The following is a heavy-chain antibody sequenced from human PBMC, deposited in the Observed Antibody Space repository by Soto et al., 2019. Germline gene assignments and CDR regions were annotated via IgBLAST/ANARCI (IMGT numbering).Heavy chain of an antibody. CDR3: ATNPMVRGAPWCMDV. Sequence: QVQLVQSGAEVKKPGSSVKVSCKASGGTFSSYAISWVRQAPGQGLEGMGGNIPIFGTANYAQKLQGRVTITADESTSTAYIELSSLRSEDTAVYYCATNPMVRGAPWCMDVWGQGTTVTVSS. CDR1: GGTFSSYA. CDR2: NIPIFGTA. D-gene: IGHD3-10*01. J-gene: IGHJ6*02. V-gene: IGHV1-69*12.